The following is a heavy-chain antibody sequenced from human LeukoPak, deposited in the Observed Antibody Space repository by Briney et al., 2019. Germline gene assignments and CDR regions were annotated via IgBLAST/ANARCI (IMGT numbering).Heavy chain of an antibody. V-gene: IGHV1-69*13. CDR3: AIWPYMATTVTTVVY. Sequence: ASVKVSCKASGGTFSSYAISWARQAPGQGLEWMGGIIPIFGTANYAQKFQGRVTITADESTSTAYMELSSLRSEDTAVYYCAIWPYMATTVTTVVYWGQGTLVTVSS. CDR2: IIPIFGTA. CDR1: GGTFSSYA. D-gene: IGHD4-17*01. J-gene: IGHJ4*02.